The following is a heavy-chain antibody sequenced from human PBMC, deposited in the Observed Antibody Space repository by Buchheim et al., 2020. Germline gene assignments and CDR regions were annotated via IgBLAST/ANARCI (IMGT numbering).Heavy chain of an antibody. CDR2: IDWDDDK. CDR1: GFSPSTSGMC. D-gene: IGHD6-6*01. J-gene: IGHJ4*02. V-gene: IGHV2-70*15. Sequence: QVTLRESGPALVKPTQTLTLTCTVSGFSPSTSGMCVGWIRQPPGKALEWLGRIDWDDDKYYTTSLKTRLTISKDTSKNQVVLTMTNVDPVDTATYYCARMVSSSSSFDYWGQGAL. CDR3: ARMVSSSSSFDY.